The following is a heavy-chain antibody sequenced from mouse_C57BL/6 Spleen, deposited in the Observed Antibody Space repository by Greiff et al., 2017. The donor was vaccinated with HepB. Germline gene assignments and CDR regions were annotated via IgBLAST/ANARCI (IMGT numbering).Heavy chain of an antibody. J-gene: IGHJ4*01. D-gene: IGHD2-1*01. V-gene: IGHV5-4*03. CDR2: ISDGGRYT. Sequence: DVRLVESGGGLVKPGGSLKLSCAASGFTFSSYAMSWVRQTPEKRLEWVATISDGGRYTYYPDNVKGRFTITRDNAKNNLYLQMSHLKSEDTAMYLCVYGNYYAMDYWGQGTSVTVSS. CDR3: VYGNYYAMDY. CDR1: GFTFSSYA.